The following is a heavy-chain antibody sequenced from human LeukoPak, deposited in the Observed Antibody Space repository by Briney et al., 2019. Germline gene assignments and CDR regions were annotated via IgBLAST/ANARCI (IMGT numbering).Heavy chain of an antibody. J-gene: IGHJ4*02. CDR1: GFTFTSYW. CDR3: ARPARGYSYGHFDY. Sequence: GGSLRLSCAAPGFTFTSYWMHWVRQAPGKGLEWVSAISGSGGSTYYADSVKGRFTISRDNSKNTLYLQMNSLRAEDTAVYYCARPARGYSYGHFDYWGQGTLVTVSS. D-gene: IGHD5-18*01. CDR2: ISGSGGST. V-gene: IGHV3-23*01.